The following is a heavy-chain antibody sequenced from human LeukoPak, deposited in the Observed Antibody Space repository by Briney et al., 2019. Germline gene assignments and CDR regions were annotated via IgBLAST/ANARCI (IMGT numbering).Heavy chain of an antibody. CDR1: GYSIGSSYY. Sequence: KPSETLSLTCAVSGYSIGSSYYWSWIRQPAGKGLEWIGRIYNSGSTNYNPSLKSRVTMSVDTSKNQFSLELSSVTAADTAVYYCAREEVGYVVVPAAKGYYYYYMDVWGKGTTVTVSS. CDR3: AREEVGYVVVPAAKGYYYYYMDV. V-gene: IGHV4-4*07. D-gene: IGHD2-2*01. J-gene: IGHJ6*03. CDR2: IYNSGST.